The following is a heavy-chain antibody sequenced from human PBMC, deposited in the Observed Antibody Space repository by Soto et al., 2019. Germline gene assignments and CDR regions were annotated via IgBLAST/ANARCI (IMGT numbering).Heavy chain of an antibody. Sequence: SETLSLTCAVSGGSISSSNWWSWVRQPPGKGLEWIGEIYHSGSTNYNPSLKSRVTISVDKSKNQFSLKLSSVTAADTAVYYCARSLQGEYSYDSSGYAHFDYWCPGTLLSVSS. D-gene: IGHD3-22*01. V-gene: IGHV4-4*02. CDR3: ARSLQGEYSYDSSGYAHFDY. CDR2: IYHSGST. J-gene: IGHJ4*02. CDR1: GGSISSSNW.